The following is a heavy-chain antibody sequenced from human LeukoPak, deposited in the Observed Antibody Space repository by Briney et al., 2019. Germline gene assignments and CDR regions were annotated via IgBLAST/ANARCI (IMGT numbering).Heavy chain of an antibody. Sequence: GESLKISCKGSGYMFTNYWIGWMRQIPGKGLEWMGIIHPGDSDTRYSPSLQGQVTISADKSISTAYLQRSSLKASDTAMYYCARLSAPMDWFDPWGQGTLVTVSS. D-gene: IGHD5-24*01. V-gene: IGHV5-51*01. CDR2: IHPGDSDT. CDR3: ARLSAPMDWFDP. J-gene: IGHJ5*02. CDR1: GYMFTNYW.